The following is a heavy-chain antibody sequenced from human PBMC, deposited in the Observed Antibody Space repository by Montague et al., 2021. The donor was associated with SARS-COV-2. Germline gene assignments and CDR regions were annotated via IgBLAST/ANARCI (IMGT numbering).Heavy chain of an antibody. CDR2: LNYGGNA. CDR1: GASVSGSSYY. Sequence: SETLSLTCTVSGASVSGSSYYWGWIRQPPGKGLEWIGSLNYGGNAYYXPSLMSRVTISVDTSKNLFFLRLASVTAADTAVYYCARPGGVSGKALDVFDVWGQGTVVTVSS. CDR3: ARPGGVSGKALDVFDV. V-gene: IGHV4-39*01. D-gene: IGHD6-19*01. J-gene: IGHJ3*01.